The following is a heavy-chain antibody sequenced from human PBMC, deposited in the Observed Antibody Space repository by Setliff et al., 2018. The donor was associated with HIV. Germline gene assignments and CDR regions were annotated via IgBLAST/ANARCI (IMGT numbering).Heavy chain of an antibody. J-gene: IGHJ4*02. D-gene: IGHD3-3*01. CDR3: ARGPNFWCGYSPFDS. V-gene: IGHV4-39*07. Sequence: TSETLSLTCNVSGGSISSSSYYWGWIRQPPGNGLEWIGTIFYTGSTYHNSSLKSRVTISVDTSKNQFSLKLSSMTAADTAVYCCARGPNFWCGYSPFDSWGQGTLVTVSS. CDR2: IFYTGST. CDR1: GGSISSSSYY.